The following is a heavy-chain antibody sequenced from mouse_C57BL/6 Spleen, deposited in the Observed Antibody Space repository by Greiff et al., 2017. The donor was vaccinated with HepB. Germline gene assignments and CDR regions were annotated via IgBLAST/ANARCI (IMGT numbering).Heavy chain of an antibody. D-gene: IGHD1-1*01. Sequence: VQLQQSGAELVRPGASVKLSCTASGFNIKDDYMHWVKQMPEQGLEWIGWIDPENGDTEYASKFQGKATITADTSSNTAYLQLSSLTSEDTAVYYCTTRYYYGSRYDVYAYWGQGSLVSGSA. J-gene: IGHJ3*01. CDR2: IDPENGDT. CDR3: TTRYYYGSRYDVYAY. V-gene: IGHV14-4*01. CDR1: GFNIKDDY.